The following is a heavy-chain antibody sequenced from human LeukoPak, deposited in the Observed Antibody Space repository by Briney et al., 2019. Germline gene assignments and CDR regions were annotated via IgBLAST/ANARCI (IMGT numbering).Heavy chain of an antibody. D-gene: IGHD6-19*01. J-gene: IGHJ4*02. CDR3: ARGGYRSGSDY. Sequence: PGGSLRLSCVASDFGGHHMHWVRQAPGKGLVWVSRVSTDGTGTAYADSVKGRFTISRDNAKNTVYLQMNSLRAEDTAVYYCARGGYRSGSDYWGQGTLVTVSS. V-gene: IGHV3-74*01. CDR2: VSTDGTGT. CDR1: DFGGHH.